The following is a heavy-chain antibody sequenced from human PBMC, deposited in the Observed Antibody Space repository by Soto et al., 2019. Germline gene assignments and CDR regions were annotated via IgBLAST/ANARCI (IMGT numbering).Heavy chain of an antibody. CDR1: GGSLTSSSFY. Sequence: ASETLSLTCTVSGGSLTSSSFYWGWIRQPPGKGLEWIGIIYYSGSTYYNPSLKSRVTISVDTSKSQFSLNLNSVTAADTAVYYCARGYDILTGPLDYWGPGTLVTVSS. J-gene: IGHJ4*02. V-gene: IGHV4-39*01. D-gene: IGHD3-9*01. CDR2: IYYSGST. CDR3: ARGYDILTGPLDY.